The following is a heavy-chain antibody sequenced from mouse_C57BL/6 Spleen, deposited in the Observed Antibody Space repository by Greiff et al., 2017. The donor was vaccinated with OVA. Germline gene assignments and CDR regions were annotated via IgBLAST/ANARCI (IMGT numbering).Heavy chain of an antibody. Sequence: QVQLQQPGAELVMPGASVKLSCKASGYTFTSYWMHWVKQRPGQGLEWIGEIDPSDSYTNYNQKFKGKSTLTVDKSSSTAYMQLSSLTSEDSAVYYCARRDYGSSLFDYWGQGTTLTVSS. CDR1: GYTFTSYW. D-gene: IGHD1-1*01. CDR2: IDPSDSYT. J-gene: IGHJ2*01. V-gene: IGHV1-69*01. CDR3: ARRDYGSSLFDY.